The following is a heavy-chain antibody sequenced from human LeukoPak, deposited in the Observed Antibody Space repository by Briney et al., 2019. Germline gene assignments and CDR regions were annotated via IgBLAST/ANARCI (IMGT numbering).Heavy chain of an antibody. D-gene: IGHD2-21*02. J-gene: IGHJ4*02. CDR2: IIPILGIA. V-gene: IGHV1-69*04. CDR1: GDNFADNV. CDR3: ARDGGVVVTNFDY. Sequence: GASVRVSCKASGDNFADNVLTWVRQAPGQGLEWMGRIIPILGIANYAQKFQGRVTITADKSTSTAYMELSSLRSEDTAVYYCARDGGVVVTNFDYWGQGTLVTVSS.